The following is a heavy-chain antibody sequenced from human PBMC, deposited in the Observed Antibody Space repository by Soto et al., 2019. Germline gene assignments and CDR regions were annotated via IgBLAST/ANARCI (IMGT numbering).Heavy chain of an antibody. Sequence: GESLKISCKGSGYSFTSYWIGWVRQMPGKGLEWMGIIYPGDSDTRYSPSFQGQVTILADKSISTAYLQWSSLKASDTAMYYCARRYRYSYGWNDAFDIWGQGTMITVSS. J-gene: IGHJ3*02. V-gene: IGHV5-51*01. D-gene: IGHD5-18*01. CDR3: ARRYRYSYGWNDAFDI. CDR2: IYPGDSDT. CDR1: GYSFTSYW.